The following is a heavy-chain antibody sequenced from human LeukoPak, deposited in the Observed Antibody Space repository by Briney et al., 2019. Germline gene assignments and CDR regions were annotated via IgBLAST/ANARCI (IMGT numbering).Heavy chain of an antibody. Sequence: SQTLSLTCTVSGGSISSGDYYWSWIRQPPGKGLEWIGYIYYSGSTYYNPSFKSRVTISVDTSKNQFSLKLSSVTAADTAVYYCARVRIIVVVPAARYYMDVWGKGTTVTVSS. J-gene: IGHJ6*03. CDR2: IYYSGST. D-gene: IGHD2-2*01. V-gene: IGHV4-30-4*08. CDR3: ARVRIIVVVPAARYYMDV. CDR1: GGSISSGDYY.